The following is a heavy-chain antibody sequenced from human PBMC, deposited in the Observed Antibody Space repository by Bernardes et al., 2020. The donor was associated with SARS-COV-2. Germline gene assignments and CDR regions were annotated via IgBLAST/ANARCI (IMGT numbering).Heavy chain of an antibody. CDR1: AFTFGAHW. D-gene: IGHD3-22*01. CDR2: TNEDGSSR. V-gene: IGHV3-74*01. CDR3: ARASYYDSRGYTYYDY. J-gene: IGHJ4*02. Sequence: GGSLRLSCAASAFTFGAHWMHWVRQVPGKGLVWVSRTNEDGSSRAYGDSVKGRFTISRDNAKNTLYLQMNSLRAEDTAVYYCARASYYDSRGYTYYDYWGQGTLVTVSS.